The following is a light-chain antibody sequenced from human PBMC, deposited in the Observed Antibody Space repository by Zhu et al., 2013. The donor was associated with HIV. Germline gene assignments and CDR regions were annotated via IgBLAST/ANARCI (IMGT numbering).Light chain of an antibody. V-gene: IGKV3-20*01. CDR3: QQSGDSIS. CDR1: QSVSSSY. CDR2: GAS. Sequence: EIVLTQSPGTLSLSPGERATLSCRASQSVSSSYLAWYQQKPGQAPRLLIFGASSRASGIPDRFSGSGSGTDFTLTISSLEPEDFAVYYCQQSGDSISFGQGTRLEIK. J-gene: IGKJ5*01.